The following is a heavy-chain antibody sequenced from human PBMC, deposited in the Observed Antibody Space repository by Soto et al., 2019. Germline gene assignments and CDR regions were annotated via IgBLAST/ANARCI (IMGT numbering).Heavy chain of an antibody. CDR1: GFPFSSYA. D-gene: IGHD3-3*01. Sequence: EVHLVESGGGLVQPGGSLRLSCAASGFPFSSYAMYWVRQAPGKGLEYVSTISSNGASTYYANSVKDRFTISRDNSKNTLYLQMGSLRVEDMAVYYCARGEGYLEWLLYWGQGTLVTVSS. CDR3: ARGEGYLEWLLY. V-gene: IGHV3-64*01. CDR2: ISSNGAST. J-gene: IGHJ4*02.